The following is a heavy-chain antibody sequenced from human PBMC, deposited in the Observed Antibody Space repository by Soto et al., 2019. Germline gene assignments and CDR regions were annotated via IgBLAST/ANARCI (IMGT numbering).Heavy chain of an antibody. J-gene: IGHJ4*01. CDR1: GFTFSTYG. Sequence: GGSLTLSCAASGFTFSTYGMHWVRQAPGKGLEWVALIWSDGTNKYYADSVKGRFTISRANSKKTLYLQMNSLRAEDTAVYYWVRVFDIYHFDLWGQGNMVNVPS. CDR2: IWSDGTNK. CDR3: VRVFDIYHFDL. D-gene: IGHD3-9*01. V-gene: IGHV3-33*01.